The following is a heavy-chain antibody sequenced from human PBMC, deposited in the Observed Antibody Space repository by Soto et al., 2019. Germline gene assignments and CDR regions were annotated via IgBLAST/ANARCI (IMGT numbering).Heavy chain of an antibody. D-gene: IGHD3-22*01. CDR2: ISPYNGNT. Sequence: ASVKVSCKASGYTFTTYSISWVRQAPGQGLEWMGWISPYNGNTIYAQNLQGRLTMTTDTSTSTAYMELRSLRSDDTAVYFCARERSPYYDTNGRYSGNWFDPWGQGTLVTVSS. CDR1: GYTFTTYS. CDR3: ARERSPYYDTNGRYSGNWFDP. V-gene: IGHV1-18*01. J-gene: IGHJ5*02.